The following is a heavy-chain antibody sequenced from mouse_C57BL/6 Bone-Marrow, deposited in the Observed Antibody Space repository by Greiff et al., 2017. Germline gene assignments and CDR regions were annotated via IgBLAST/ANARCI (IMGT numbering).Heavy chain of an antibody. CDR3: ARELRPHCFDY. CDR2: IDPSDSST. Sequence: VQLQQPGAELVMPGASVKLSCKASGYTFTSYWMHWVKQRPGQGLAWLGEIDPSDSSTNYTQQFKGKSTLTVDKPSRTAYMQLSSLRSEDSAVYYCARELRPHCFDYWGQGTTLTVSS. V-gene: IGHV1-69*01. J-gene: IGHJ2*01. CDR1: GYTFTSYW. D-gene: IGHD3-2*02.